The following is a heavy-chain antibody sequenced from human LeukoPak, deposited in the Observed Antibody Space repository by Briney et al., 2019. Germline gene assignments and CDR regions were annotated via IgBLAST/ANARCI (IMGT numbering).Heavy chain of an antibody. J-gene: IGHJ3*02. V-gene: IGHV4-39*01. D-gene: IGHD3-10*01. CDR3: ERHSITMVRGVKPAPAFDI. Sequence: SETLSLTCTVSGGSISSSSYYWGWIRQPPGKGLEWIGSIYYSGSTYYNPSLKSRVTISVDTSKNQFSLKLSSVTAADTAVYYCERHSITMVRGVKPAPAFDIWGQGTMVTVSS. CDR2: IYYSGST. CDR1: GGSISSSSYY.